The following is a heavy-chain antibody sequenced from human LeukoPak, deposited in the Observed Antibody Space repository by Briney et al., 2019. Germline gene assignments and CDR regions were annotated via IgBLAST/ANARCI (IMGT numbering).Heavy chain of an antibody. D-gene: IGHD6-19*01. CDR3: AKDQWRSLLAVAGTPDYYYGMDV. V-gene: IGHV3-23*01. CDR1: GFTFSSYA. J-gene: IGHJ6*02. CDR2: ISGSGGRT. Sequence: QSGASLRLSCAASGFTFSSYAMSWVRQAPGEGLEWVSTISGSGGRTYYADSVKGCFTISRDNSKNSLYLQMNSLRAEDTAVYYCAKDQWRSLLAVAGTPDYYYGMDVWGQGTTVTVSS.